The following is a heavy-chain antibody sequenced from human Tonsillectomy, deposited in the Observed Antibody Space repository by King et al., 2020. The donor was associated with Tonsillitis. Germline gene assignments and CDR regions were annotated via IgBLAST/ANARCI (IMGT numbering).Heavy chain of an antibody. CDR2: KNEDGTQK. D-gene: IGHD2-15*01. CDR3: AVDKNFSGSYSDIYYDVFDV. J-gene: IGHJ3*01. V-gene: IGHV3-7*03. CDR1: GFTFSILW. Sequence: VQLVESGGGLVRPGGSLRLSFAASGFTFSILWMNWVRQAPGRGPDWVAKKNEDGTQKNYADFVRGRLPISRDNADSSLYLLLDSLRAEDTAVYYCAVDKNFSGSYSDIYYDVFDVWGQGTKVTVSS.